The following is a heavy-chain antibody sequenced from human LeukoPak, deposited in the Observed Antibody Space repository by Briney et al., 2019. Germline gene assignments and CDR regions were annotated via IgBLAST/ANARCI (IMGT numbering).Heavy chain of an antibody. J-gene: IGHJ6*03. D-gene: IGHD5-12*01. CDR2: ISRSITTI. CDR1: GFTFSTYG. V-gene: IGHV3-48*01. CDR3: VRAFGGYDSQRFYYNMDV. Sequence: PGGSLRLSCVASGFTFSTYGMNWVRQAPGKGLEWVSYISRSITTIYYADSVKGRFTISRDNAENSLYLQMSSLRVEDTAVYYCVRAFGGYDSQRFYYNMDVWGKGTTVTVSS.